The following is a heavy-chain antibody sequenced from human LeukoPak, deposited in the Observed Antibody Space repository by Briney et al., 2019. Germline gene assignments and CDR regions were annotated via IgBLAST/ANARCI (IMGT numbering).Heavy chain of an antibody. CDR3: ARNKAITAFFGMDV. V-gene: IGHV3-30*03. D-gene: IGHD2/OR15-2a*01. CDR2: IAYGGTYK. J-gene: IGHJ6*02. CDR1: GFTFSDYA. Sequence: GTSLRLSCAASGFTFSDYAMHRVRQAPGKGLEWVAVIAYGGTYKHHADSLKGRFTISRDNSRDTLYLQINSLRPEDTALYYCARNKAITAFFGMDVWGQGTTVIVSS.